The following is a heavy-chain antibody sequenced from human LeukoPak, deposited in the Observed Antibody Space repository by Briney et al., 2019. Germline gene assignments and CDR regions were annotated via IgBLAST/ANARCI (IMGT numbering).Heavy chain of an antibody. D-gene: IGHD4-23*01. Sequence: ASVKVSCKASGYTFTSYDINWVRQATGQGLEWMGWISANNGNRNYALKLQDRVSMTTDTSTSTAYMELRSLRSDDTAVYYCARQGYGGHSRGAADYWGQGTLVTVSS. CDR3: ARQGYGGHSRGAADY. V-gene: IGHV1-18*01. J-gene: IGHJ4*02. CDR2: ISANNGNR. CDR1: GYTFTSYD.